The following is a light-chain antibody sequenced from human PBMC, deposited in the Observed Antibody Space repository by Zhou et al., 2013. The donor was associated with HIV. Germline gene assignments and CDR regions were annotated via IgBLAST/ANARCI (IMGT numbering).Light chain of an antibody. CDR1: QTIRSTY. CDR3: QQYDNSPLT. CDR2: GAS. Sequence: EIVLTQSPATVSLSPGERATLSCRASQTIRSTYLAWYQQRPGQAPRLLIYGASNRATGIPDRFSGGGSGTDFTLTINRVEPEDFAVYYCQQYDNSPLTFGGGPRLRS. J-gene: IGKJ4*01. V-gene: IGKV3-20*01.